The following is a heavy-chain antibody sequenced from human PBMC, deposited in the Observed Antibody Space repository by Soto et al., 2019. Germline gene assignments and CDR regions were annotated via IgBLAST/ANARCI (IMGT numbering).Heavy chain of an antibody. J-gene: IGHJ4*02. CDR3: ARDPGIAARQAYFDY. CDR1: GFTFSSYG. V-gene: IGHV3-33*01. Sequence: QVQLVESGGGVVQPGRSLRLSCAASGFTFSSYGMHWVRQAPGKGLEWVAVIWYDGSNKYYADSVKGRFTISRDNSKNTLYLQINSLRAEDTAVYYCARDPGIAARQAYFDYWGQGTLVTVSS. D-gene: IGHD6-6*01. CDR2: IWYDGSNK.